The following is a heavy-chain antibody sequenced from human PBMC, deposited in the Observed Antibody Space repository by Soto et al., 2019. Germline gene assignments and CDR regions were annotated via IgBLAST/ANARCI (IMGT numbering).Heavy chain of an antibody. J-gene: IGHJ4*02. D-gene: IGHD1-26*01. Sequence: QVQLVQSGAEVKKPGSSGKFSGKASGGTFSSYAISWVRQPPGQGLEWMGGIIPIFGTANYAQKFQGRVTITADESTSTAYMELSSLRSEDTAVYYCAIPPGGSYYAFDYWGQGTLVTVSS. CDR1: GGTFSSYA. V-gene: IGHV1-69*12. CDR3: AIPPGGSYYAFDY. CDR2: IIPIFGTA.